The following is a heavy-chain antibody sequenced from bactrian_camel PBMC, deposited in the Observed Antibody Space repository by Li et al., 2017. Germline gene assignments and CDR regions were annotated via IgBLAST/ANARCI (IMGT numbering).Heavy chain of an antibody. Sequence: HVQLVESGGGSVQAGGSLRLSCAASGYDYSRYSMGWFRSAPGKEREEVACIDRDGSTSVADSVKDRFTISQANANYTVYLQMNDLKEEDSAMYYCAAGRTESIGLRWWRAPAFDHWGQGTQVTVS. CDR3: AAGRTESIGLRWWRAPAFDH. D-gene: IGHD7*01. V-gene: IGHV3S53*01. J-gene: IGHJ4*01. CDR2: IDRDGST. CDR1: GYDYSRYS.